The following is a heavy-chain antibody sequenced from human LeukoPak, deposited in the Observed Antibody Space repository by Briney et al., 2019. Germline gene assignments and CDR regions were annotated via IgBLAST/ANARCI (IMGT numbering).Heavy chain of an antibody. CDR1: GGSISSYY. V-gene: IGHV4-59*01. J-gene: IGHJ4*02. Sequence: SETLSLTCTVSGGSISSYYWSWIRQPPGKGLEWIGYIYYSGSTNYNPSLKSRVTTSVDTSKNQFSLKLSSVTAADTAVYYCASLGYCSSTSCFDYWGQGTLVTVSS. CDR2: IYYSGST. CDR3: ASLGYCSSTSCFDY. D-gene: IGHD2-2*01.